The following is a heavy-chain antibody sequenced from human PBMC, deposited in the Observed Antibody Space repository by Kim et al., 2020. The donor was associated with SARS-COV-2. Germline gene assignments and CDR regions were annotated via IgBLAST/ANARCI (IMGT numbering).Heavy chain of an antibody. D-gene: IGHD3-9*01. CDR1: GGSISSSSYY. Sequence: SETLSLTCTVSGGSISSSSYYWGWIRQPPGKGLEWIGSIYYSGSTYYNPSLKSRVTISVDTSKNQFSLKLSSVTAADTAVYYCARHQYYDILTGLAYYFDYWGQGTLVTVSS. J-gene: IGHJ4*02. CDR2: IYYSGST. V-gene: IGHV4-39*01. CDR3: ARHQYYDILTGLAYYFDY.